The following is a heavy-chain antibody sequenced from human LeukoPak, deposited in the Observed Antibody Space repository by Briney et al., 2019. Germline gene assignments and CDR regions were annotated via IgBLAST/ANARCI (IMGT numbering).Heavy chain of an antibody. CDR2: INPNSGGT. CDR3: ARLEWLRYRYYFDY. V-gene: IGHV1-2*02. CDR1: GYTFTCYY. D-gene: IGHD5-12*01. J-gene: IGHJ4*02. Sequence: GASVKDSCKASGYTFTCYYMHWVRQAPGQGLEWMGWINPNSGGTNYAQKFQGRVTMTRDTSISTAYMELSRLRSDDTAVYYCARLEWLRYRYYFDYWGQGTLVTVSS.